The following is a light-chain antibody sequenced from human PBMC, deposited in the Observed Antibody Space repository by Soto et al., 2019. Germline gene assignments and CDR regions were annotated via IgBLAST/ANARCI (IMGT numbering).Light chain of an antibody. CDR3: QQYSTYSWT. Sequence: DIQMTQSPSTLSASVGARVPITCRASQTISNWLAWYQVKPGKAPKLLMHGASSLESGVPSRFSGSASGTEFTLTISSLQPDDFATYFCQQYSTYSWTFGQGTKVDIK. CDR1: QTISNW. V-gene: IGKV1-5*01. J-gene: IGKJ1*01. CDR2: GAS.